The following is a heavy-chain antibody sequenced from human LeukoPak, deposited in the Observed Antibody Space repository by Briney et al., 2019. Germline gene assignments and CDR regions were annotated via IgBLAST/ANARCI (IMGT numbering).Heavy chain of an antibody. CDR2: INPNSGGT. J-gene: IGHJ5*02. Sequence: ASVKVSCKASGYTFTGYYMHWVRQAPGQGLEWMGWINPNSGGTNYAQKFQGRVTMTRDTFISTAYMELSRLRSDDTAVYYCATSGTYGSGTYWFDPWGQGTLVTVSS. CDR1: GYTFTGYY. D-gene: IGHD3-10*01. V-gene: IGHV1-2*02. CDR3: ATSGTYGSGTYWFDP.